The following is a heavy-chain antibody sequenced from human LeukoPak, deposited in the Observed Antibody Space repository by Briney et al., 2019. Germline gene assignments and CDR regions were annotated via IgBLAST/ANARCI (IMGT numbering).Heavy chain of an antibody. CDR1: GFTFSSYS. CDR3: AGDRRDTAMVWAY. J-gene: IGHJ4*02. V-gene: IGHV3-21*01. CDR2: ISSSSSYI. Sequence: GGSLRLSCAASGFTFSSYSMNWVRQAPGKGLEWVSSISSSSSYIYYADSVKGRFTISRDNAKNSLYLQMNSLRAEDTAGYYCAGDRRDTAMVWAYWGQGTLVIVSS. D-gene: IGHD5-18*01.